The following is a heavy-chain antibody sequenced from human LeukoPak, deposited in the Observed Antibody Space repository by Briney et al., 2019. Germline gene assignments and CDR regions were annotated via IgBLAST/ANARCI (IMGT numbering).Heavy chain of an antibody. CDR3: AKDTSIGRYCTNGVCSPFDY. CDR2: ISDTGATT. V-gene: IGHV3-23*01. Sequence: GGSLRLSCAGSGFTFSSYAMSWVRQAPGKWLEWVSAISDTGATTYDADSVRGRFTISRDNSRSTLYLQMNSLRAEDTALYYCAKDTSIGRYCTNGVCSPFDYWGQGTLVTVSS. J-gene: IGHJ4*02. CDR1: GFTFSSYA. D-gene: IGHD2-8*01.